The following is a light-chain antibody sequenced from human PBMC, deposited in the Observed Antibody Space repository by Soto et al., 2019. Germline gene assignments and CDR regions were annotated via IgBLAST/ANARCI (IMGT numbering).Light chain of an antibody. Sequence: QLVLTQSPSASASLGASVRLTCTLSSGHSTYAIAWHQLQPEKGPQYLMKVNNDGSHNKGDGIPDRFSGSSSGAERYLTISSLQSEDEADYYCQTWGTGIRVFGGGTKLTVL. V-gene: IGLV4-69*01. CDR2: VNNDGSH. J-gene: IGLJ3*02. CDR3: QTWGTGIRV. CDR1: SGHSTYA.